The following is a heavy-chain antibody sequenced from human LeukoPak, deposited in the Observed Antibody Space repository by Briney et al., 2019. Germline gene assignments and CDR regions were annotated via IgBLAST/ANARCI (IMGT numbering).Heavy chain of an antibody. J-gene: IGHJ4*02. D-gene: IGHD5-12*01. CDR3: ATRGYSGYDYVPHFDY. CDR1: GGSISSGDYY. CDR2: IYYSGST. Sequence: SETLSLTCTVSGGSISSGDYYWSWIRQPPGKGLEWIGYIYYSGSTYYNPSLKSRVTISVDTSKNQFSLKLSSVTAADTAVYYCATRGYSGYDYVPHFDYWGQGTLVTVSS. V-gene: IGHV4-30-4*01.